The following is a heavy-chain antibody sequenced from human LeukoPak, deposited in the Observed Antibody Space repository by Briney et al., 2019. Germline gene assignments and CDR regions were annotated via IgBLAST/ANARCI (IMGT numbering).Heavy chain of an antibody. CDR2: IYYSGST. J-gene: IGHJ3*02. D-gene: IGHD2-15*01. CDR1: GGSISSYY. V-gene: IGHV4-59*08. Sequence: PSETLSLTCTVSGGSISSYYWSWIRQPPGKGLEWIGYIYYSGSTNYNPSLKSRVTISVDTSKNQFSLKLSSVTAADTAVYYCARLSLAVRDCSGGSCYQAAFDIWGQGTMVAVSS. CDR3: ARLSLAVRDCSGGSCYQAAFDI.